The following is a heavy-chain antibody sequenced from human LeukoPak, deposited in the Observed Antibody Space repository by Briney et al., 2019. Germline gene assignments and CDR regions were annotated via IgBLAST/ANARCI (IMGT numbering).Heavy chain of an antibody. J-gene: IGHJ4*02. CDR1: GFTFSSYG. Sequence: GGPLRLSCAASGFTFSSYGMHWVRQAPGKGLEWVAVISYDGSNKYYADSVKGRFTISRDNSKNTLYLQMNSLRAEDTAVYYCAKGSLYYGSGSAPPDYWGQGTLVTVSS. V-gene: IGHV3-30*18. D-gene: IGHD3-10*01. CDR2: ISYDGSNK. CDR3: AKGSLYYGSGSAPPDY.